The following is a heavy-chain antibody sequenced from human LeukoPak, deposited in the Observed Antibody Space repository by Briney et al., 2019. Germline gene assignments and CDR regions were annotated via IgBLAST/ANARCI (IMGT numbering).Heavy chain of an antibody. CDR1: GFTVSSNY. J-gene: IGHJ4*02. D-gene: IGHD3-16*02. CDR3: ASTEAYDYVWASYRFSY. V-gene: IGHV3-53*01. Sequence: GGSLRLSCAASGFTVSSNYMSWVRQAPGKGLEWVSVIYSGGSTYYADSVKGRFTISRDNSKNTLYLQMNSLRAEDTAVYYCASTEAYDYVWASYRFSYWGQGTLVTVSS. CDR2: IYSGGST.